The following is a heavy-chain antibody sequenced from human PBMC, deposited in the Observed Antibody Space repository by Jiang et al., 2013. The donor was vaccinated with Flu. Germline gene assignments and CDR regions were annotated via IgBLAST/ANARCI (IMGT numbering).Heavy chain of an antibody. CDR2: MNPNSGNT. J-gene: IGHJ4*02. V-gene: IGHV1-8*01. Sequence: GAEVKKPGASVKVSCKASGYTFTTSDINWVRQATGQGLEWMGWMNPNSGNTGYAQKFQGRVTMTRNTSISTAYMELSSLRSEDTAVYYCARGSPGRYCSGGSCPYFDYWGQGILVTVSS. CDR3: ARGSPGRYCSGGSCPYFDY. CDR1: GYTFTTSD. D-gene: IGHD2-15*01.